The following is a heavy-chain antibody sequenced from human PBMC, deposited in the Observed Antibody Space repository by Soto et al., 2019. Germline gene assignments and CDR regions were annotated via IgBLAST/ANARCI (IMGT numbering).Heavy chain of an antibody. J-gene: IGHJ5*02. CDR3: ARVGTVTTWGNNWFDP. V-gene: IGHV1-69*12. CDR1: GGTFSSYA. CDR2: IIPIFGTA. Sequence: QVQLVQSGAEVKKPGSSVKVSCKASGGTFSSYAISWVRQAPGQGLEWMGGIIPIFGTANYAQKFQGSVTITAAESTRTDYMELGRRPSEDTAVYYCARVGTVTTWGNNWFDPWGQGTLVTVSS. D-gene: IGHD4-17*01.